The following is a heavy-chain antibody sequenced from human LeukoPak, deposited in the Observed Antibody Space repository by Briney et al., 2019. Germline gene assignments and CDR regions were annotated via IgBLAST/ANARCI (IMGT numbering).Heavy chain of an antibody. D-gene: IGHD5-18*01. V-gene: IGHV2-26*01. CDR3: ARIRHTAMESYYMDV. Sequence: SGPTLLHPTATLTLTCTVSGFSRRKARKGVRWIRQPPAKALEWLSNIFSNDEKSYSTSLKSRLTISKDTSKSQVVLTMTNMDPVDTATYYCARIRHTAMESYYMDVWGKGTTVTVSS. CDR2: IFSNDEK. CDR1: GFSRRKARKG. J-gene: IGHJ6*03.